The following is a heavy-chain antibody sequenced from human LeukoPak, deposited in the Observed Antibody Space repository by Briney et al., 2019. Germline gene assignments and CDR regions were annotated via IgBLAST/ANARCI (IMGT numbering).Heavy chain of an antibody. J-gene: IGHJ4*02. D-gene: IGHD2-2*01. V-gene: IGHV3-30*02. CDR3: ATLGYCSSTSCPNF. CDR1: GFTFSSYG. CDR2: IRYDGSNK. Sequence: GGSLRLSCAASGFTFSSYGMHWVRQAPGKGLEWVAFIRYDGSNKYYADSVKGRFTISRDNSKNTLYLQMNSLRAEDTAVCYCATLGYCSSTSCPNFWGQGTLVTVSS.